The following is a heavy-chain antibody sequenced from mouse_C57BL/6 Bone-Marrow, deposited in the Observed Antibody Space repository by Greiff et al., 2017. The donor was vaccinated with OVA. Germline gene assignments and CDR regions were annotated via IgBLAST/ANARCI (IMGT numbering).Heavy chain of an antibody. CDR1: GYTFTSYW. D-gene: IGHD2-4*01. CDR2: IHPNSGST. CDR3: AIRIYYDYDGFAY. V-gene: IGHV1-64*01. J-gene: IGHJ3*01. Sequence: QVQLQQSGAELVKPGASVKLSCKASGYTFTSYWMHWVKQRPGQGLEWIGMIHPNSGSTNYNQKFKGKATLTVDKSSSTAYMQLSSLTSEDSAVYYCAIRIYYDYDGFAYWGQGTLVTVSA.